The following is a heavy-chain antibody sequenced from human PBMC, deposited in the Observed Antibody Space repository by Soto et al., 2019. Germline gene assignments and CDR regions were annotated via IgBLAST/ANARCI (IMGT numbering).Heavy chain of an antibody. D-gene: IGHD6-19*01. CDR1: GYTFTSYY. CDR2: INPTGGST. J-gene: IGHJ5*02. Sequence: QVQLVPSGAEVKKPGASVKVSCKASGYTFTSYYMHWVRQAPGQGLEWMGIINPTGGSTSYAQKDQGRRTLIRNTATSAIYMELSSLRSEDTALYYWAREFSSGWYVRLEGEANWFGPWGQGTLVAVSA. V-gene: IGHV1-46*01. CDR3: AREFSSGWYVRLEGEANWFGP.